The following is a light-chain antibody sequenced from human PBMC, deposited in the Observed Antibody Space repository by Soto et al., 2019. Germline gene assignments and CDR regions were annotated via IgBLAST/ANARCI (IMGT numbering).Light chain of an antibody. V-gene: IGKV3-11*01. J-gene: IGKJ2*01. CDR1: RSVGSY. CDR3: QQRSNWPPYT. CDR2: DAS. Sequence: EIVLTQSPATLSLSPGERATLSCRASRSVGSYLAWYQQKPGQAPRLLIYDASNRATGISARFSGSGSGTDFTLTISSLEPEVFAVYYCQQRSNWPPYTFGQGTKLEIK.